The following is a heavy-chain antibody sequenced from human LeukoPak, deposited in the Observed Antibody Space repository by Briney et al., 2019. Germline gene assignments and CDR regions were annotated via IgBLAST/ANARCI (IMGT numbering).Heavy chain of an antibody. CDR2: VNSDGTST. Sequence: GGSLRLSCAASGFTLSSYWMHWVRRAPGKGLVWVSRVNSDGTSTTYADSVRGRFTSSRDNVKNTLYLQMNSLRVEDTAVYYCTRDIVATIPTRYYYYGMDLWGQGTTVTVSS. CDR1: GFTLSSYW. J-gene: IGHJ6*02. CDR3: TRDIVATIPTRYYYYGMDL. D-gene: IGHD5-12*01. V-gene: IGHV3-74*03.